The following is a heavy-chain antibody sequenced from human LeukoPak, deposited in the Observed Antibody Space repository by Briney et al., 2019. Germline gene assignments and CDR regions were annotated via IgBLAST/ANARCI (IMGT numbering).Heavy chain of an antibody. Sequence: GGSLRLSCAASGFTFSDYYMSWIRQAPGKGLEWVSYISSSGSTIYYADSVKGQFTISRDNAKNSLYLQMNSLRAEDTAVYYCAREYYYYDSSGYYPPAYWGQGTLVTVSS. CDR3: AREYYYYDSSGYYPPAY. D-gene: IGHD3-22*01. J-gene: IGHJ4*02. CDR1: GFTFSDYY. V-gene: IGHV3-11*01. CDR2: ISSSGSTI.